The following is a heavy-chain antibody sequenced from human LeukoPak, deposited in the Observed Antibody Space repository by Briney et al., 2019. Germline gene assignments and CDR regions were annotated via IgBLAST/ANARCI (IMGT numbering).Heavy chain of an antibody. CDR1: GFTFSNNW. CDR3: AKDNPLPL. D-gene: IGHD1-14*01. J-gene: IGHJ4*02. V-gene: IGHV3-7*04. Sequence: GGSLRLSCEASGFTFSNNWMTWVRQAPGKGLEWVANIKQDGTKTYYVDSVKGRFTISKDNAKNSVYLQMNSLRAEDTAVYFCAKDNPLPLWGQGTLVSVSS. CDR2: IKQDGTKT.